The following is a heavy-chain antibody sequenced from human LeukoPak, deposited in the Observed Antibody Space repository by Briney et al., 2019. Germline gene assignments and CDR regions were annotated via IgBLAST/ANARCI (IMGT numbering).Heavy chain of an antibody. V-gene: IGHV3-72*01. CDR3: ARDNVGSYDY. Sequence: GGSLRLSCAASGFTFSDYYTDWVRQTPGKGLEWIGRSKNKADSYTTHYAASVKGRFTISRDDSKNSLYLQMNSLKTEDTAVYYCARDNVGSYDYWGQGTLVTVSP. CDR1: GFTFSDYY. CDR2: SKNKADSYTT. D-gene: IGHD1-26*01. J-gene: IGHJ4*02.